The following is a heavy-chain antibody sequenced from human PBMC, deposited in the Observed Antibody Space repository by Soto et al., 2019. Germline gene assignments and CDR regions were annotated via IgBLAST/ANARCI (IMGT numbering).Heavy chain of an antibody. CDR3: ARPRGPYEMRGSLDY. J-gene: IGHJ4*02. V-gene: IGHV5-51*01. D-gene: IGHD3-16*01. CDR1: GYIFTNYW. CDR2: IYPDDSDT. Sequence: GESLKISCNGSGYIFTNYWIAWVRQMPGKGLEWMGIIYPDDSDTRYSPTFQGQVTISADKSISSAYLQWSNLETSDTAMYYCARPRGPYEMRGSLDYWGQR.